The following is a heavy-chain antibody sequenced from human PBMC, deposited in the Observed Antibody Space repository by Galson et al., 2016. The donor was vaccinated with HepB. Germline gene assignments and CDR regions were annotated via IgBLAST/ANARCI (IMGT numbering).Heavy chain of an antibody. CDR1: GYTFSSYG. V-gene: IGHV1-18*01. J-gene: IGHJ4*02. CDR3: ARESGIVATTADY. D-gene: IGHD5-12*01. CDR2: ISAYNGKR. Sequence: SVKVSCKASGYTFSSYGISWVRQAPGQGLEWMGWISAYNGKRNYAQKLQGRANMTTDTSTSTAYMELRSLRSDDTAVYYCARESGIVATTADYWGQGTLVTVSS.